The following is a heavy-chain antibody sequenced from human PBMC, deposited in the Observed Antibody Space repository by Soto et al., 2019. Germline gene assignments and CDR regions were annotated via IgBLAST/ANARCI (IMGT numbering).Heavy chain of an antibody. CDR3: APLTVSLSGPYGIHV. CDR2: MFYSGLT. V-gene: IGHV4-39*01. CDR1: GDAVSSTEYY. J-gene: IGHJ6*01. D-gene: IGHD2-15*01. Sequence: PSGTLSFACSVSGDAVSSTEYYWAWIPQAPGRVLGWIGSMFYSGLTYYNPSLKSRVTLSVDTSKNHFSVRLNSVTAAETAVYYCAPLTVSLSGPYGIHVWGQGTTVTVSS.